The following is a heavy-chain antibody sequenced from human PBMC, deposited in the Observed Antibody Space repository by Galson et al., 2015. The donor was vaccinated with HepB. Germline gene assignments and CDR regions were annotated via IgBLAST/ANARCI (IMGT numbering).Heavy chain of an antibody. CDR3: RLGWIPTVSFLDY. CDR2: IKQDGSEK. Sequence: SLRLSCAASGFTFSSYWMSWVRQAPGKGLEWVANIKQDGSEKYYVDSAKGRFTISRDNAKNSLYLQMNSPRAEDTAVYYCRLGWIPTVSFLDYWGQGTLVTVSS. V-gene: IGHV3-7*03. J-gene: IGHJ4*02. D-gene: IGHD4-11*01. CDR1: GFTFSSYW.